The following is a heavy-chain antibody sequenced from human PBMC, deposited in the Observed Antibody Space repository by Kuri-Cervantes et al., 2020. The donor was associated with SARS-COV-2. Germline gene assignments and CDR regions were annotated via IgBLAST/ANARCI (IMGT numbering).Heavy chain of an antibody. CDR1: GFTFSSYS. D-gene: IGHD3-9*01. Sequence: GGSLRPSCAAFGFTFSSYSMNWVRQAPGKGLEWVSSISSSSSYIYYADSVKGRFTISRDNAKNSLYLQMNSLRAEDTAVYYCARDHSRSILTGPDFDYWGQGTLVTVSS. CDR3: ARDHSRSILTGPDFDY. CDR2: ISSSSSYI. J-gene: IGHJ4*02. V-gene: IGHV3-21*01.